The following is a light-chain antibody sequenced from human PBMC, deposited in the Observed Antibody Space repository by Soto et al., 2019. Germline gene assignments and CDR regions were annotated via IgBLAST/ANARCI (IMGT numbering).Light chain of an antibody. CDR2: GAS. J-gene: IGKJ1*01. Sequence: EIVSTQSPCTLSLSPGERATLSCRAGQSVSSNYLAWYQQKPGQAPRLLIYGASSRATGIPDRFSGSGSGTDFTLTIRRLEPEDFAVYYCQQYGSSYPWTFGQGTKVDIK. V-gene: IGKV3-20*01. CDR3: QQYGSSYPWT. CDR1: QSVSSNY.